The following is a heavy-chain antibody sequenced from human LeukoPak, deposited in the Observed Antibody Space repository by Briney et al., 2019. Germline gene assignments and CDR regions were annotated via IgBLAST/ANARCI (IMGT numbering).Heavy chain of an antibody. CDR3: ARENVATIAARSLDY. Sequence: SETLSLTCTVSGASVSSNYWSWIRQPAGKGLERIGRIQTSGSTNYNPSLKSRVTMSVDTSRNHFSLNLSSVTAADTAVYYCARENVATIAARSLDYWGQGTLVTVSS. CDR1: GASVSSNY. D-gene: IGHD6-6*01. V-gene: IGHV4-4*07. J-gene: IGHJ4*01. CDR2: IQTSGST.